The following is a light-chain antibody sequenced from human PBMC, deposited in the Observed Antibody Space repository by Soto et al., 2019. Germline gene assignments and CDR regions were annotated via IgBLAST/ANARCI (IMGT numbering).Light chain of an antibody. CDR2: RAS. J-gene: IGKJ2*01. V-gene: IGKV1-5*03. CDR1: QSLGTW. Sequence: DIPMTQSPSTLSASVGDRVTITCRASQSLGTWLAWYQQKPGKAPKLLIYRASTLESGVPSRFSGSGSGTEFTLTISSLHPDDFATYYCQQYNSYSYAFGQGTKLDIK. CDR3: QQYNSYSYA.